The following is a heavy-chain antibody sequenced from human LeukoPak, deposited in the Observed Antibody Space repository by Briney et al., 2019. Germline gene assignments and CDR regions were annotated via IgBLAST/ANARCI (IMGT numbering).Heavy chain of an antibody. CDR3: AREEAYCAGDCSAA. J-gene: IGHJ4*02. D-gene: IGHD2-21*02. Sequence: PGGSLRLSCAASGFDFGYYTMIWVRQAPGKGLEWVSCITISSIYIDYADSVKGRFTISRDNAKNSLYLQMNSLTAEDTAVYYCAREEAYCAGDCSAAWGQGTLVTVSS. CDR1: GFDFGYYT. V-gene: IGHV3-21*01. CDR2: ITISSIYI.